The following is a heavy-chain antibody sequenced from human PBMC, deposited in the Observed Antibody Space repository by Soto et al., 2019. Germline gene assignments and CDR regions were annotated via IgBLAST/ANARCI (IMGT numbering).Heavy chain of an antibody. Sequence: PSETLSLTCTVSGGSITTTKYYWGWIRQPPGKGLQWIGSLYYSGTTFYNPSLQSRVTISVDTSKNQFSLMLSSVTAADSAVYYFARLEYGDWYFDLRARRTPVTGSS. V-gene: IGHV4-39*01. CDR3: ARLEYGDWYFDL. CDR2: LYYSGTT. CDR1: GGSITTTKYY. D-gene: IGHD4-17*01. J-gene: IGHJ2*01.